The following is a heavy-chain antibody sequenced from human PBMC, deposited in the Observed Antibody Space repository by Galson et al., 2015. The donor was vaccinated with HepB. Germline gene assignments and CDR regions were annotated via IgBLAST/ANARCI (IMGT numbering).Heavy chain of an antibody. CDR2: ISGSGGST. D-gene: IGHD3-10*01. Sequence: SLRLSCAASGFTFSSYAMSWVRQAPGKGLEWVSAISGSGGSTYYADSVKGRFTISRDNSKNTLYLQMNSLRAEDTAVYYCAKDLALWFGESNYYYYGMDVWGQGTTVTVSS. J-gene: IGHJ6*02. CDR3: AKDLALWFGESNYYYYGMDV. V-gene: IGHV3-23*01. CDR1: GFTFSSYA.